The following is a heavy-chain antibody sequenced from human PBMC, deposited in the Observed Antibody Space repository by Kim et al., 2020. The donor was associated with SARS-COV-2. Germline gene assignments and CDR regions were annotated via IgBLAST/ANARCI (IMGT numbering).Heavy chain of an antibody. CDR2: INHSGST. D-gene: IGHD4-4*01. V-gene: IGHV4-34*01. CDR1: GGSFSGYY. CDR3: ARGNPITTFYYYYGMDV. Sequence: SETLSLTCAVYGGSFSGYYWSWIRQPPGKGLEWIGEINHSGSTNYNPSLKSRFTISVDTSKNQFSLKLSSVTAADPAVYYCARGNPITTFYYYYGMDVWG. J-gene: IGHJ6*01.